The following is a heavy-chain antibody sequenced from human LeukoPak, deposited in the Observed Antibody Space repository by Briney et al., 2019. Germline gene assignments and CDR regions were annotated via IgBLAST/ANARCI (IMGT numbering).Heavy chain of an antibody. J-gene: IGHJ5*02. CDR2: IYYSGST. V-gene: IGHV4-61*01. D-gene: IGHD6-13*01. CDR3: AREATYSSSWSPTFDP. Sequence: TSETLSLTCTVSGGSISSSSYYWSWIRQPPGKGLEWIGYIYYSGSTNYNPSLKSRVTISVDTSKNQFSLKLSSVTAADTAVYYCAREATYSSSWSPTFDPWGQGTLVTVSS. CDR1: GGSISSSSYY.